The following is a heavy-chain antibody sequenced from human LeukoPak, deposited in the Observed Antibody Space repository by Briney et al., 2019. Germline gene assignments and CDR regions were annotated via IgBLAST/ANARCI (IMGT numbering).Heavy chain of an antibody. CDR3: VRAQGGATTGYFDY. J-gene: IGHJ4*02. Sequence: ASVKVSCKASGYTFTRYYMHWVRQAPGQGLEWMGIINPNGGSTSYAQKFQGRVTMTRDTSTSTVYMELSSLRSEDTALYYCVRAQGGATTGYFDYWGQGNLVTVSS. D-gene: IGHD1-26*01. CDR1: GYTFTRYY. V-gene: IGHV1-46*01. CDR2: INPNGGST.